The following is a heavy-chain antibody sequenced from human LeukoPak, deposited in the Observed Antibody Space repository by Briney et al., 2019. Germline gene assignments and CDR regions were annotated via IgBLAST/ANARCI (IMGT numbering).Heavy chain of an antibody. J-gene: IGHJ3*01. CDR1: GFAFTDYA. CDR3: AKAYTRSWYAAFDF. Sequence: QPGGSLRLSCAASGFAFTDYAISWVRQAPGKGLEWVSAITDSGGATYYADSVKGRFTISRDNSKNSKYLQMNSLRGDDTAIYYCAKAYTRSWYAAFDFWGQGTMVTISS. D-gene: IGHD6-13*01. V-gene: IGHV3-23*01. CDR2: ITDSGGAT.